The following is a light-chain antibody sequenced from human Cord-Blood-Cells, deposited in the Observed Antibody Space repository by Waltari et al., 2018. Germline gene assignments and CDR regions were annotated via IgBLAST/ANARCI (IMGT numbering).Light chain of an antibody. CDR2: EVS. Sequence: QSALTQPPSVSGSPGQPVTISCTGTSSDVGSYNRVSWYQQPPGTAPKLMIYEVSNRPSGVPDRFSGSKSGNTASLTISGLQAEDEADYYCSSYTSSSTSYVFGTGTKVTVL. J-gene: IGLJ1*01. V-gene: IGLV2-18*02. CDR3: SSYTSSSTSYV. CDR1: SSDVGSYNR.